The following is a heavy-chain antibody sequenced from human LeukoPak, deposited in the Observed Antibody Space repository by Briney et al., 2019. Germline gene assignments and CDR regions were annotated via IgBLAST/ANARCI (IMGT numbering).Heavy chain of an antibody. J-gene: IGHJ4*02. CDR2: IIPIFGTA. D-gene: IGHD3-22*01. CDR1: GGTFSSYA. CDR3: AGGYYYDSSGYRPLRYYFDY. V-gene: IGHV1-69*01. Sequence: SVKVSCKASGGTFSSYAISWVRQAPGQGLEWMGGIIPIFGTANYAQKFQGRVTITADGSTSTAYMELSSLRSEDTAVYYCAGGYYYDSSGYRPLRYYFDYWGQGTLVTVSS.